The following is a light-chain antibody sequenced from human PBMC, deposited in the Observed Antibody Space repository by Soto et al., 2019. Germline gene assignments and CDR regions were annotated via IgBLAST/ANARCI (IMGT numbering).Light chain of an antibody. CDR3: GADHGRGSNFPDV. V-gene: IGLV9-49*01. CDR2: VGTGGIVG. CDR1: SGYSNYK. Sequence: QLVLTQPPSASASLGASVTLTCTLSSGYSNYKVDWYQQRPGKGPRFVMRVGTGGIVGSKGDGIPDRFSVLGSGLNRYLTIKNIQEEDESDYHCGADHGRGSNFPDVFGPGTKLTVL. J-gene: IGLJ1*01.